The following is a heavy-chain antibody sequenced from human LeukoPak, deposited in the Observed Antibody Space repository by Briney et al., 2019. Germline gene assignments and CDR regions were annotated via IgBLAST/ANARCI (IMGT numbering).Heavy chain of an antibody. J-gene: IGHJ6*02. CDR2: IYYSGST. CDR1: GGSISSYY. V-gene: IGHV4-59*01. CDR3: ARIFYYYGMDV. Sequence: SETLSLICTVSGGSISSYYWSWIRQPPGKGLEWIGYIYYSGSTNYNPSLKSRVTISVDTSKNQFSLKLSSVTAADTAVYYCARIFYYYGMDVWGQGTTVTVSS.